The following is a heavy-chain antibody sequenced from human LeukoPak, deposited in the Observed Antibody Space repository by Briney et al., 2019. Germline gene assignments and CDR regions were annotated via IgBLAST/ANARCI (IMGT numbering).Heavy chain of an antibody. V-gene: IGHV1-69*05. D-gene: IGHD5-18*01. CDR2: IIPIFGTA. CDR3: ARGGAAMVSNAFDY. Sequence: ASVKVSCKASGGTFSSYAMSWVRQAPGQGLEWMGGIIPIFGTANYAQKFQGRVTITTDESTSTAYMELSSLRSEDTAVYYCARGGAAMVSNAFDYWGQGTLVTVSS. J-gene: IGHJ4*02. CDR1: GGTFSSYA.